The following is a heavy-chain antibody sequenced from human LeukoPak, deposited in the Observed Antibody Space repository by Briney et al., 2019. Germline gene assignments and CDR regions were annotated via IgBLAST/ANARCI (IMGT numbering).Heavy chain of an antibody. Sequence: GGSLRLSCAASGFTFSSYAMSWVRQAPGKGLEWVSAISGSGGSTSYADSVKGRFTISRDNSKNTLYLQMNSLRAEDTAVYYCAKSRSRGFYYESSGPLDYWGQGTLVTVSS. J-gene: IGHJ4*02. V-gene: IGHV3-23*01. CDR3: AKSRSRGFYYESSGPLDY. CDR2: ISGSGGST. D-gene: IGHD3-22*01. CDR1: GFTFSSYA.